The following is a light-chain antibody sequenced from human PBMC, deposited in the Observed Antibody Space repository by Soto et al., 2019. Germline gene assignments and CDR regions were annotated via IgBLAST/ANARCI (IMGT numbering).Light chain of an antibody. J-gene: IGLJ3*02. CDR2: EDD. V-gene: IGLV6-57*04. CDR1: SGSIANNY. Sequence: NFMLTQPHSVSESPGKTVTISCTRSSGSIANNYVQWYQQRPGSAPTTVIYEDDQRPSGVPDRFSGSIDSSSNSASLTISGLKTEDEAEYYCQSYDNRNPWVFGGGTKLTVL. CDR3: QSYDNRNPWV.